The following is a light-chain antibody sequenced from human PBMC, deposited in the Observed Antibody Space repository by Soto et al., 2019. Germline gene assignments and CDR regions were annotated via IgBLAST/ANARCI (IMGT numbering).Light chain of an antibody. J-gene: IGKJ2*01. CDR3: QQRGA. CDR2: DAS. CDR1: QSVDSS. V-gene: IGKV3-11*01. Sequence: EVVLTQYPATLSLSPGERATLSCRASQSVDSSLAWYQQKLGQAPRLLIYDASNRATGIPGRFSGSGSGTDFTLASSRLEPEDFAVDYCQQRGAFGQGNKVEIK.